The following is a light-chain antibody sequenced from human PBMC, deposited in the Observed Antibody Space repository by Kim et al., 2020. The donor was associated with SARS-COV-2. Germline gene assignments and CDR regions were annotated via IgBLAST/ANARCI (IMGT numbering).Light chain of an antibody. Sequence: GSPGQSVTISCTGTRSGVGGYNYISWYQQHPGKAPKLMIYDVSKRPSGVPDRFSGSKSGNTASLTVSGLQAEDEAEYYCSSHGGRAFGGGTKLTVL. CDR3: SSHGGRA. V-gene: IGLV2-8*01. CDR1: RSGVGGYNY. CDR2: DVS. J-gene: IGLJ2*01.